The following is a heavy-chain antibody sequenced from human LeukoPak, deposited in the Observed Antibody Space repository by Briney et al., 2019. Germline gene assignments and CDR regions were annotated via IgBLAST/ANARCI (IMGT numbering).Heavy chain of an antibody. V-gene: IGHV1-18*01. CDR3: ARDHGESATTDTFDY. J-gene: IGHJ4*02. Sequence: ASVKVSCKASGYTFVTYGISWVRQAPGQGLAWMGWISPYNGDTNYAQNLRGRVTMTTDTSTSTVYMELRSLRSDDTAVYYCARDHGESATTDTFDYWGQGVLVTVSS. CDR2: ISPYNGDT. D-gene: IGHD3-10*01. CDR1: GYTFVTYG.